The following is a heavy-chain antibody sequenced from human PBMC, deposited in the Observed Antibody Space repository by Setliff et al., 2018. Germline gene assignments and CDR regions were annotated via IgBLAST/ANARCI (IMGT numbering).Heavy chain of an antibody. Sequence: GASVKVSCKASGFTFTTYYIHWVRQAPGQGLEWVGRVNHHDGYTHCSQKFEDRVTVTRDTSTSTVYMDLSALTSEDTAVYYCAREFPGGRKGFDYWGQGTPVTVSS. V-gene: IGHV1-46*01. J-gene: IGHJ4*02. CDR3: AREFPGGRKGFDY. D-gene: IGHD3-10*01. CDR2: VNHHDGYT. CDR1: GFTFTTYY.